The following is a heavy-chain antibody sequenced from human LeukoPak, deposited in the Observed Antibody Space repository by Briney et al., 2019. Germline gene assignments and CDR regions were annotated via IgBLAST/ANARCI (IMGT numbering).Heavy chain of an antibody. CDR2: IYAGGST. CDR1: GGSISSGHYY. J-gene: IGHJ4*02. V-gene: IGHV4-61*02. D-gene: IGHD3-22*01. CDR3: ARGGYYDNTGSPTWFDY. Sequence: SQTLSLTCTVSGGSISSGHYYWSWLRQPAGKGLEWIGRIYAGGSTNYSPSLKSRFTITIDTSKNQFSLKLRSVTAADTAVYYCARGGYYDNTGSPTWFDYWGQGTLVTVSS.